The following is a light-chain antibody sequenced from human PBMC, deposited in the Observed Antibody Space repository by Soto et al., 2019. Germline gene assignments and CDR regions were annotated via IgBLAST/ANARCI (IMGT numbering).Light chain of an antibody. CDR2: GAY. Sequence: EKVLTQSPATLSLSPGERATLSCRASQSVSSNLAWYQQKPGQANRLIIYGAYSRATGITDRFSGSGSGTEFTLTISSLQSEDIATYYCQQYNSSPLTFGQGTKVDIK. CDR1: QSVSSN. CDR3: QQYNSSPLT. V-gene: IGKV3-15*01. J-gene: IGKJ4*01.